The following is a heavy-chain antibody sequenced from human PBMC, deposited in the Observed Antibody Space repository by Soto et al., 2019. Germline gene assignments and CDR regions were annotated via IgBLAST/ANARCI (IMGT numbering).Heavy chain of an antibody. CDR1: GGSISSSSYY. Sequence: SETLSLTCTVSGGSISSSSYYWGWIRQPPGKGLEWIGSIYYSGSTYYNPSLKSRVTISVDTSKNQFSLKLSSVTAADTAVYYCARGAENIAVAGSKNWFDPWGQGTLVTVSS. CDR3: ARGAENIAVAGSKNWFDP. D-gene: IGHD6-19*01. CDR2: IYYSGST. V-gene: IGHV4-39*01. J-gene: IGHJ5*02.